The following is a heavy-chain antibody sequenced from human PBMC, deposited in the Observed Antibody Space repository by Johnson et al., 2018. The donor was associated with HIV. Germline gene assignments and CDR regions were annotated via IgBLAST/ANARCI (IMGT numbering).Heavy chain of an antibody. J-gene: IGHJ3*02. Sequence: VQLVESGGGLVQPGRSLRLSCAASGFTFDDYGMSWVRQAPGKGLEWVSGINWNGGSTGYADSVKGRFTISRDNAKNSLYLQMNSLRAEDTALYYCARVRGYSYVLDAFDIWGQGTMVTVSS. V-gene: IGHV3-20*04. CDR2: INWNGGST. D-gene: IGHD5-18*01. CDR3: ARVRGYSYVLDAFDI. CDR1: GFTFDDYG.